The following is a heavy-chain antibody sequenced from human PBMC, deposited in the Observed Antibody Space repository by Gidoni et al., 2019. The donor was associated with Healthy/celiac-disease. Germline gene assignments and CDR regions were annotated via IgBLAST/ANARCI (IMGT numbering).Heavy chain of an antibody. J-gene: IGHJ4*02. V-gene: IGHV3-33*01. Sequence: VPLVASGGGVVQPGRSLRLSCSESGFTFRSYGMHWVRQAPGKGLEWVAGIWYDGSNKYYADSVKGRFTISRDNSKNTLYLQMNSLRAEDTAVYYCARGGQYYYDSSGYYDYWGQGTLVTVSS. CDR1: GFTFRSYG. CDR3: ARGGQYYYDSSGYYDY. CDR2: IWYDGSNK. D-gene: IGHD3-22*01.